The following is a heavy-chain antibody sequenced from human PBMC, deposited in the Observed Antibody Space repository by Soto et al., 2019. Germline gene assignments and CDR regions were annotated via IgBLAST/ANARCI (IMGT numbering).Heavy chain of an antibody. CDR2: ISSSSSYT. V-gene: IGHV3-21*01. CDR3: GRGGMVGGYDY. Sequence: GGSLRLSCAASGFTSSSYGMNWVRQAPGKGLEWVSFISSSSSYTRYADSVEGRFTISRDNAKNSLYLQMNGLGAEDTAVYYRGRGGMVGGYDYCCQGTRVTVYS. J-gene: IGHJ4*02. D-gene: IGHD3-10*01. CDR1: GFTSSSYG.